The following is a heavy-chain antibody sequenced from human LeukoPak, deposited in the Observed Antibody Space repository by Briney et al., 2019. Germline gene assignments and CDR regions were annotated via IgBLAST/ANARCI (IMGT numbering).Heavy chain of an antibody. CDR2: IYYSGST. J-gene: IGHJ3*01. Sequence: SETLSLTCTVSGGSISSYYWNWIRPPPGKGLEWIGYIYYSGSTNYNPSLTSRVTTLVDTSKNQFSLRLSSVTAADTAVYYCAREYSSSSGRRAFDFWGQGTMVTVSS. V-gene: IGHV4-59*08. D-gene: IGHD6-6*01. CDR1: GGSISSYY. CDR3: AREYSSSSGRRAFDF.